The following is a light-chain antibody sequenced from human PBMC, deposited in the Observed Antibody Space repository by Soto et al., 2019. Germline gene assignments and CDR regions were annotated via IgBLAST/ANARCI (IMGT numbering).Light chain of an antibody. J-gene: IGKJ1*01. V-gene: IGKV1-5*03. CDR2: KSS. CDR1: ESINDW. Sequence: DIQMTQSPSTLSVSVGDRVTITCRASESINDWLAWYQQRPGKPPKLLIYKSSTIESGVPSRFSGSGSGTEFTLTITSLQPDDFAAYYCQHYKSYSRTFGQGTKVEI. CDR3: QHYKSYSRT.